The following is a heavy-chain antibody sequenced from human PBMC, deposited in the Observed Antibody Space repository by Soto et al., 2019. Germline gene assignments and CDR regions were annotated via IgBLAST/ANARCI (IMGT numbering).Heavy chain of an antibody. D-gene: IGHD4-4*01. CDR2: IGPSGNT. CDR1: GFTFSNSG. V-gene: IGHV3-23*01. Sequence: EVQLLESGGDLVQPGGSLRLVCAASGFTFSNSGMRWVRQAPGQGLEWVSSIGPSGNTYYSDAVKGRFTISRDISKNTLFLQMDSLRAEDTATYDCAKLLHNYYYNVMDVWGQGTTVTVSS. J-gene: IGHJ6*02. CDR3: AKLLHNYYYNVMDV.